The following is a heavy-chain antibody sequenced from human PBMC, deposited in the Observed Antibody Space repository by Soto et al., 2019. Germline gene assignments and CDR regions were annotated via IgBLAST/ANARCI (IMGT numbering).Heavy chain of an antibody. CDR2: IIPIFGTA. D-gene: IGHD3-9*01. CDR1: GGTFSSYA. V-gene: IGHV1-69*13. Sequence: ASVKVSCKASGGTFSSYAISWVRQAPGQGLEWMGGIIPIFGTANYAQKFQGRVTITADESTSTAYMELSSLRSEDTAVYYCARGIGPHPYDILTGSSYGMDVWGQGTTVTVSS. CDR3: ARGIGPHPYDILTGSSYGMDV. J-gene: IGHJ6*02.